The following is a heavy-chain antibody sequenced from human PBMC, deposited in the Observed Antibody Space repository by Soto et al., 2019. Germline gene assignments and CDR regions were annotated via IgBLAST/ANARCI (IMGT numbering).Heavy chain of an antibody. CDR1: GGSISSGGYY. D-gene: IGHD4-17*01. Sequence: QVQLQESGPGLVKPSQTLSLTCTVSGGSISSGGYYWSWIRQHPGKGLEWIGYIYYSGSTYYNPSLKSRVTLSVDTSKNQFSLKLSSVTAADTAVYYCARRDYGGNESYWYFDLWGRGTLVTVSS. J-gene: IGHJ2*01. CDR2: IYYSGST. CDR3: ARRDYGGNESYWYFDL. V-gene: IGHV4-31*03.